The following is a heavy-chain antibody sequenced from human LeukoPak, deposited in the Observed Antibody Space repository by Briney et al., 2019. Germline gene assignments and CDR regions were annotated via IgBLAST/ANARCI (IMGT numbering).Heavy chain of an antibody. V-gene: IGHV1-3*04. CDR3: ARDRAMADY. CDR1: GYIFTSYP. J-gene: IGHJ4*02. Sequence: ASVKVSCKASGYIFTSYPIHWVRQAPGQRLEWMGWINTGNGNTKYSQRFEGRVTVTTDISAAAAYMELSSLRPEDTAVYYCARDRAMADYWGQGTLVTVSS. CDR2: INTGNGNT. D-gene: IGHD5-18*01.